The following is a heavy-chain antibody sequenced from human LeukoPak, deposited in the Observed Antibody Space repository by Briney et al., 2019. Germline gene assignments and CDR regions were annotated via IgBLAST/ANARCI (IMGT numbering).Heavy chain of an antibody. CDR2: IWYDGSNK. CDR1: GFRFDDYT. Sequence: GGSLRLSCAASGFRFDDYTMHWVRQAPGKGLEGVAVIWYDGSNKYYADSVKGRFTISRDNSKNTLYLQMNSLRAEDTAVYYCAREGGSSWYYFDYWGQGTLVTVSS. CDR3: AREGGSSWYYFDY. V-gene: IGHV3-33*08. J-gene: IGHJ4*02. D-gene: IGHD6-13*01.